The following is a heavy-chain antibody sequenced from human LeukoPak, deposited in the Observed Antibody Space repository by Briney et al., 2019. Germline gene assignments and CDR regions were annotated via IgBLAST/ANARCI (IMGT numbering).Heavy chain of an antibody. V-gene: IGHV3-30-3*01. J-gene: IGHJ3*02. Sequence: GGSLRLSCAASGFTFSSYAMHWVRQAPGKGLEWVAVISYDGSNKYYADSVKGRFTISRDNSKNTLYLQMNSLRAEDTAVYYCARGLRAFDIWGQGTMVTVSS. D-gene: IGHD4-17*01. CDR1: GFTFSSYA. CDR3: ARGLRAFDI. CDR2: ISYDGSNK.